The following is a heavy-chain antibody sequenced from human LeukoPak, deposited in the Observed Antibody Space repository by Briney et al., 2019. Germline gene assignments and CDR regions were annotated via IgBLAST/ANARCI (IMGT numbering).Heavy chain of an antibody. CDR3: ARTTSRITIFGVVEYYFDY. CDR2: IYHSGST. CDR1: GGSLNGYY. Sequence: SETLSLTCAVYGGSLNGYYWSWIRQPPGKGLEWIGYIYHSGSTYYNPSLKSRVTISVDRSKNQFSLKLSSVTAADTAVYYCARTTSRITIFGVVEYYFDYWGQGTLVTVSS. J-gene: IGHJ4*02. D-gene: IGHD3-3*01. V-gene: IGHV4-34*01.